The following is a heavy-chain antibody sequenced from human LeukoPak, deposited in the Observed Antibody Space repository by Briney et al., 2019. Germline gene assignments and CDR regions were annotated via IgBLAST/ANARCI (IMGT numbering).Heavy chain of an antibody. J-gene: IGHJ4*02. Sequence: GGSLRLSCAASGFTFNNYAMSWVRQAPGKGLEWVAVISYDGSNKYYADSVKGRFTISRDNSKNTLYLQMNSLRAEDTAVYYCATTSGVTMKIDYWGQGTLVTVSS. V-gene: IGHV3-30*03. CDR3: ATTSGVTMKIDY. CDR2: ISYDGSNK. CDR1: GFTFNNYA. D-gene: IGHD3-22*01.